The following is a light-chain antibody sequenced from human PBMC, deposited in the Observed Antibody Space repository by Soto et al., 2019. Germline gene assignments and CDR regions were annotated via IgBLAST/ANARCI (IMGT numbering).Light chain of an antibody. CDR1: QSVRSY. CDR3: QQRSDWPLT. CDR2: EAS. J-gene: IGKJ4*01. Sequence: EIVLTQSPATLSLSPGERATLSCRASQSVRSYLAWYQQKPGQAPRLLIYEASNRATGIPARFSGSGSATAVTLTISSLEPDDLAVYYCQQRSDWPLTFGGGTKVEIK. V-gene: IGKV3-11*01.